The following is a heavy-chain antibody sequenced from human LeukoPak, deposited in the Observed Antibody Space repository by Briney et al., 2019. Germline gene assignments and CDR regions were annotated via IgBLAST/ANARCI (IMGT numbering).Heavy chain of an antibody. J-gene: IGHJ2*01. CDR3: ARDGMAVAVGYFDL. D-gene: IGHD6-19*01. Sequence: SETLSLTCAVSGGSISSGGYSWSWIRQPPGKGLEWIGYIYHSGSTYYNPSLKSRVTISVDRSKNQFSLQLNSVTPEDTAVYYCARDGMAVAVGYFDLWGRGTLVTVSS. CDR2: IYHSGST. CDR1: GGSISSGGYS. V-gene: IGHV4-30-2*01.